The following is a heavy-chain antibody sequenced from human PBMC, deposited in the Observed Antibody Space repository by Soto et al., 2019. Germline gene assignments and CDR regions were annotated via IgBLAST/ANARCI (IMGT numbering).Heavy chain of an antibody. J-gene: IGHJ6*02. D-gene: IGHD3-3*01. V-gene: IGHV1-8*01. Sequence: ASVKVSCKASGYTFTSYDINWVRQATGQGLEWMGWMNPNSGNTGYAQKFQGRVTMTRNTSISTAYMELSSLRSEDTAVYYCARGRGKDFWSGYYYYYYGMDVWGQGTTVTVSS. CDR2: MNPNSGNT. CDR3: ARGRGKDFWSGYYYYYYGMDV. CDR1: GYTFTSYD.